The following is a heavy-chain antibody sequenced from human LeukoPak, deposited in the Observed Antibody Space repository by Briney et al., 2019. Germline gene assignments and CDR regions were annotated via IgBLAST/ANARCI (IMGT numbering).Heavy chain of an antibody. CDR1: GYTFTSYG. J-gene: IGHJ4*02. CDR3: ARWMGLLGRIVGATTPFDY. V-gene: IGHV1-18*01. Sequence: ASVKVSCKASGYTFTSYGIRWVGQGPGQGGEWMGWISAYKGKTNYVQKSQGRVTMTTDTSTSTAYMELRSLRSDDPAVYYCARWMGLLGRIVGATTPFDYWGQGTLVTVSS. D-gene: IGHD1-26*01. CDR2: ISAYKGKT.